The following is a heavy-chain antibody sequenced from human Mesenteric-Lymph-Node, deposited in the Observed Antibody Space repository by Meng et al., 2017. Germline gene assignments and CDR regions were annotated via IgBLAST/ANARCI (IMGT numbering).Heavy chain of an antibody. CDR3: ARGYSGWYSRFTI. V-gene: IGHV4-34*01. CDR1: GGSFSGYY. CDR2: INHSGST. J-gene: IGHJ4*02. D-gene: IGHD6-19*01. Sequence: QGQLQQVGAGLFKPSETPSLTCAVYGGSFSGYYWSWIRQSPGKGLEWIGEINHSGSTNYNPSLKSRVTISVDTSKNQFSLKLSSVTAADTAVYYCARGYSGWYSRFTIWGQGTLVTVSS.